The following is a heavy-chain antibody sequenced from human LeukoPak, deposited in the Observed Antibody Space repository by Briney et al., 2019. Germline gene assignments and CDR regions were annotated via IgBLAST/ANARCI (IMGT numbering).Heavy chain of an antibody. V-gene: IGHV4-39*01. CDR3: ARQKGKKWEVLSLRAMYYFDY. D-gene: IGHD1-26*01. Sequence: PSETLSLTCTVSGASISGSGYYWGWIRQPPGKGLEWIGSIYSSGSTYYNASLQSRVTISIETSKNQISLRLNSVTAADTAMYYCARQKGKKWEVLSLRAMYYFDYWGQGTLVTVSS. J-gene: IGHJ4*02. CDR1: GASISGSGYY. CDR2: IYSSGST.